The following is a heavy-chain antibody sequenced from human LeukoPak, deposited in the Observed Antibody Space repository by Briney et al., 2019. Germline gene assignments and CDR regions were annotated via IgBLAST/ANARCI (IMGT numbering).Heavy chain of an antibody. CDR2: ISSSSSYI. CDR3: ARDRAVAGTDY. Sequence: PGGSLRLSCAASGFTFSSYSMNWVRQAPGKGLEWVSSISSSSSYIYYEDSVKGRFTISRNNDKNSLYLQMNSLRAEDTAVYYCARDRAVAGTDYWGQGTLVTVSS. CDR1: GFTFSSYS. V-gene: IGHV3-21*01. J-gene: IGHJ4*02. D-gene: IGHD6-19*01.